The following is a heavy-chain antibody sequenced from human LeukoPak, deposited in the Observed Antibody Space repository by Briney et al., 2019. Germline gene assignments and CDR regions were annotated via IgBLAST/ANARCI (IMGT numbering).Heavy chain of an antibody. CDR1: GFTFSDYS. CDR3: SRGRETSSWRYYYMDV. V-gene: IGHV3-21*01. D-gene: IGHD6-13*01. Sequence: GGSLRLSCAVSGFTFSDYSMNWVRQAPGKGLEWVSSITSSSTYIYYADSVKGRFTISRDNAESSLFLQMSSLRAEDTAVYYCSRGRETSSWRYYYMDVWGKGTTVTASS. J-gene: IGHJ6*03. CDR2: ITSSSTYI.